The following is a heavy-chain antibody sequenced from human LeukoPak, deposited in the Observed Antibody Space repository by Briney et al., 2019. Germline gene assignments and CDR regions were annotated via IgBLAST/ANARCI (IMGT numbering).Heavy chain of an antibody. J-gene: IGHJ4*02. Sequence: GGSLRLSCAVSGFTFDDYGMSWVRQVPGKGLEWVSGINWNGGSTAYADSVKGRFTISRDNAKNSLYLQMYSLRAEDTAVYYCARDGDYRGLYSSGWYDYWGQGTLVTVSS. CDR2: INWNGGST. CDR1: GFTFDDYG. D-gene: IGHD6-19*01. V-gene: IGHV3-20*04. CDR3: ARDGDYRGLYSSGWYDY.